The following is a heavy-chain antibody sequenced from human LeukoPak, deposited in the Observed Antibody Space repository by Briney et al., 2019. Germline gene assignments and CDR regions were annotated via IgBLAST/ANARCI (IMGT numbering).Heavy chain of an antibody. CDR2: INTNTGNP. J-gene: IGHJ3*02. CDR1: GYTFTSYA. D-gene: IGHD3-9*01. Sequence: ASVKVSCKASGYTFTSYAMNWVRQAPGQGLEWMGWINTNTGNPTYAQGFTGRFVFSLDTSVSTAYLQISSLKAEDTAVYYCARDPRPDILTGYYPNDAFDIWGQGTMVTVSS. V-gene: IGHV7-4-1*02. CDR3: ARDPRPDILTGYYPNDAFDI.